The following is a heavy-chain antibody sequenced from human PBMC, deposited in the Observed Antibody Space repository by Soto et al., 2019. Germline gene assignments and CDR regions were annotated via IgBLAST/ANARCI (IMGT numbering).Heavy chain of an antibody. CDR2: INHSGST. V-gene: IGHV4-34*09. CDR3: ATDYGSGGTFDY. Sequence: LSLTCAVYGGSFSGYYWSWIRQPPGKGLEWIGEINHSGSTNYNPSLKSRVTISVDTSKNQFSLKLSSVTAADTAVYYCATDYGSGGTFDYWGQGTLVTVSS. D-gene: IGHD3-10*01. CDR1: GGSFSGYY. J-gene: IGHJ4*02.